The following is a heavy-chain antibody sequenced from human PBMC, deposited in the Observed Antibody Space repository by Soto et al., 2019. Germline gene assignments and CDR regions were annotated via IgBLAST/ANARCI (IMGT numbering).Heavy chain of an antibody. V-gene: IGHV4-59*01. J-gene: IGHJ4*02. Sequence: SETLSLTCTVSGGSIRSYYWGWIRQPPGKGLEWIGYIYYSGSTNYNPSLKSRVTISVDTSKNQFSLKLSSVTAADTAVYYCARRYGYSFDYWGQGTLVTVSS. D-gene: IGHD5-18*01. CDR1: GGSIRSYY. CDR2: IYYSGST. CDR3: ARRYGYSFDY.